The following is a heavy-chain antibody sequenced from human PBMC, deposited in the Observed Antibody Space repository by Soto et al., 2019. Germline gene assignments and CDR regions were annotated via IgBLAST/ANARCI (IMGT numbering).Heavy chain of an antibody. J-gene: IGHJ3*02. Sequence: GVPAEVCSXAFGVAIESYTRKWLRQATRQGLEWMGWMNPNSGNAGYAQNFQGRITLTRDTSIGTAYMEMSSLRSDDTAVYYCARASSGYGFDGFDIWRQRTIVPVSS. D-gene: IGHD5-12*01. CDR3: ARASSGYGFDGFDI. CDR2: MNPNSGNA. V-gene: IGHV1-8*01. CDR1: GVAIESYT.